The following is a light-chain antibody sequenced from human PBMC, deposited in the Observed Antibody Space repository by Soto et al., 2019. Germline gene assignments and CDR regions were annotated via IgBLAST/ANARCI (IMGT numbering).Light chain of an antibody. CDR1: TSDVGGFDS. V-gene: IGLV2-14*01. Sequence: QSALTQPASVSGSPGQSITISCTATTSDVGGFDSVSWYQQHPGTAPRVIIYEVSNRPSGVSYRFSGSKSANTASLTISGLQADDEADYYCSSYSSSSTLVFGGGTKLTVL. CDR3: SSYSSSSTLV. J-gene: IGLJ3*02. CDR2: EVS.